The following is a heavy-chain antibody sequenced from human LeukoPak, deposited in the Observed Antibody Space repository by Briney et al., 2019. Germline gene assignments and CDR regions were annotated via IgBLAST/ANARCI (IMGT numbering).Heavy chain of an antibody. CDR1: GGTFSSYA. CDR2: IIPIFGTA. J-gene: IGHJ5*02. CDR3: ARRRQEIIGGELILNWFDH. Sequence: SVKVSCKASGGTFSSYAISWVRQAPGQGLEWMGGIIPIFGTANYAQKFQGRVTITTDESTSTAYMELSSLTSEDTAVYYCARRRQEIIGGELILNWFDHWGQGTLVTVSS. D-gene: IGHD1-7*01. V-gene: IGHV1-69*05.